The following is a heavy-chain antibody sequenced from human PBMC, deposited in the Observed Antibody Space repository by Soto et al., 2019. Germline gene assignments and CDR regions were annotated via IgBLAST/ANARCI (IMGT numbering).Heavy chain of an antibody. J-gene: IGHJ4*02. CDR2: ISAYNGNT. V-gene: IGHV1-18*01. CDR3: ARAWGTAMVLDYFDY. Sequence: VKVSCKASGGTFSSYAISWVRQAPGQGLEWMGWISAYNGNTNYAQKLQGRVTMTTDTSTSTAYMELRSLRSDDTAVYYCARAWGTAMVLDYFDYWGQGTLVTVSS. D-gene: IGHD5-18*01. CDR1: GGTFSSYA.